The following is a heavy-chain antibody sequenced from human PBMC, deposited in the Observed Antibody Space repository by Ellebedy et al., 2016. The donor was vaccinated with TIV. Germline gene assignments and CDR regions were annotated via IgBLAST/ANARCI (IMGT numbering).Heavy chain of an antibody. D-gene: IGHD1-14*01. V-gene: IGHV4-4*02. CDR3: ARVRRLTTLDS. Sequence: SETLSLXCGVSGDSISSYYWWTWVRQPPEKGLEWIGEIYHFGTTNYNPSLKSRVTISVDKSKNQFSLRLTSMTAADTALYYCARVRRLTTLDSWGQGTLVTVSS. CDR2: IYHFGTT. J-gene: IGHJ4*02. CDR1: GDSISSYYW.